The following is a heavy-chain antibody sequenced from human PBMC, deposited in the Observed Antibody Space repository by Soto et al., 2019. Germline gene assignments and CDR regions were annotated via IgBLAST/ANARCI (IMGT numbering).Heavy chain of an antibody. Sequence: PGGSLRLSCAVSVFTFSSYSMSLVRQAPGKGLECVSAISVSGDSTYYADSVKGRFTISRDNSKNTLYLQVNSLRAEDTAVYYCAKSWAAAADYYFHYWRKGNPVTVSS. J-gene: IGHJ4*02. CDR2: ISVSGDST. CDR3: AKSWAAAADYYFHY. D-gene: IGHD6-13*01. V-gene: IGHV3-23*01. CDR1: VFTFSSYS.